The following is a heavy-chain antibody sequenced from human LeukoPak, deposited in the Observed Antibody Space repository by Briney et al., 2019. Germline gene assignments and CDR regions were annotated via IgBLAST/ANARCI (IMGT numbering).Heavy chain of an antibody. CDR3: ARDPYSGTYSDYYYYYMDV. D-gene: IGHD1-26*01. CDR2: ITSTGSYI. J-gene: IGHJ6*03. CDR1: GFTFGDYA. V-gene: IGHV3-21*01. Sequence: TGGSLRLSCTASGFTFGDYAMSWFRQAPGKGLEWVSSITSTGSYIYYADSVKGRFTISRDNAKNSLFLQLNSLRAEDTAVYYCARDPYSGTYSDYYYYYMDVWGKGTTVTISS.